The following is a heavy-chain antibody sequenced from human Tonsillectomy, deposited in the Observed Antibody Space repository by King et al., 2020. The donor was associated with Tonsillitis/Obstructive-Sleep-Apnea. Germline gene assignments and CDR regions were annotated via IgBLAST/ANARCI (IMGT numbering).Heavy chain of an antibody. CDR1: GGSFSGYY. CDR3: ARHPHYGILNGSISPYYFDY. Sequence: VQLQQWGAGLLKPSETLSLTCAVYGGSFSGYYWSWIRQPPGKGLEWIGEINHSGSTNYNPSLKSRVTISVDTSKNQFSLKLSSVTAAATAVYYCARHPHYGILNGSISPYYFDYWGQGTLVTVSS. CDR2: INHSGST. J-gene: IGHJ4*02. D-gene: IGHD3-9*01. V-gene: IGHV4-34*01.